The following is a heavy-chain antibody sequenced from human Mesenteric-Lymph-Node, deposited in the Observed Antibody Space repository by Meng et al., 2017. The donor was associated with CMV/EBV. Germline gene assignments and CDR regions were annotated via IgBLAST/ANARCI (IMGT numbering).Heavy chain of an antibody. D-gene: IGHD3-3*01. CDR2: IRSKTYGTTI. Sequence: GESLKISCTASGFSFGDYVMSWVRQAPGQGLEWIGFIRSKTYGTTIDYAASVKGRFIISRDDSKSIAYLQMNSLKTEDTAVYYCARELRITIFGVVSNDAFDIWGQGTMVTVSS. CDR1: GFSFGDYV. J-gene: IGHJ3*02. V-gene: IGHV3-49*04. CDR3: ARELRITIFGVVSNDAFDI.